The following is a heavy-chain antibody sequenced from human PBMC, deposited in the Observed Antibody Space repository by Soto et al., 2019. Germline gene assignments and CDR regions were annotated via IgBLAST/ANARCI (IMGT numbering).Heavy chain of an antibody. Sequence: QVQLVQSGAEVKKPGSSVKVSCKASGGTFSSYAISWVRQAPGQGLEWMGGIIPIFGTANYAQKFQGRVTITADESKSTAYMELSSLRSEDTAVYYCARVRRTAAGTKLGYFDYWGQGTLVTVSS. CDR1: GGTFSSYA. J-gene: IGHJ4*02. V-gene: IGHV1-69*01. CDR2: IIPIFGTA. D-gene: IGHD6-13*01. CDR3: ARVRRTAAGTKLGYFDY.